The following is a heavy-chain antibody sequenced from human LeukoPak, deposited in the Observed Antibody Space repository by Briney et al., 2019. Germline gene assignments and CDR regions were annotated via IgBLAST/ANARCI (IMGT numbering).Heavy chain of an antibody. V-gene: IGHV3-23*01. CDR2: ISGSGGST. J-gene: IGHJ4*02. CDR3: AKDVGKWESLHFFDY. D-gene: IGHD1-26*01. Sequence: PGGSLRLSCAASGFTFSSYAMSWVRQAPGKGLEWVSAISGSGGSTYYADSVKGRFTISRDNSKNTLYLQMNSLRVEDTAVYYCAKDVGKWESLHFFDYWGQGTLVTVSS. CDR1: GFTFSSYA.